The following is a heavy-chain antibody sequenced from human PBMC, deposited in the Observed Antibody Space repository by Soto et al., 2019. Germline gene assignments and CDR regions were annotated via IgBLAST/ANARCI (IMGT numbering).Heavy chain of an antibody. Sequence: QVQLVQSGAEVQKPGSSVKVSCKASGGTFSSYAISWVRQAPGKGLEWMGGIIPIFGTANYAQKFQGRVTITADESTSTAYMELSSLRSEDTAVYYCASKGLAGIGPFSPWGEGTLVTVSS. V-gene: IGHV1-69*01. CDR3: ASKGLAGIGPFSP. CDR1: GGTFSSYA. J-gene: IGHJ5*02. D-gene: IGHD6-13*01. CDR2: IIPIFGTA.